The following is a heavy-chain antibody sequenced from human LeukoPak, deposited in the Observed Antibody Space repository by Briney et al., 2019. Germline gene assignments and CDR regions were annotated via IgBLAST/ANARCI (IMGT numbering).Heavy chain of an antibody. CDR3: ARGRYSYVIDY. Sequence: GGALRLSCAASGFTFSSYDMHWVRQATGKGLEWVSAVGTAGDTYYPGSVKGRFTISRENAKNSLYLQINSLRAGDTAVYYCARGRYSYVIDYWGQGTLVTVSS. V-gene: IGHV3-13*01. CDR2: VGTAGDT. D-gene: IGHD5-18*01. CDR1: GFTFSSYD. J-gene: IGHJ4*02.